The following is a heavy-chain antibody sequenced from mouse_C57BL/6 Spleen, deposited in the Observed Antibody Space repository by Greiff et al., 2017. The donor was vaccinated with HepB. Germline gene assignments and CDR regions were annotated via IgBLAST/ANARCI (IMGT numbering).Heavy chain of an antibody. J-gene: IGHJ2*01. CDR2: ISSGSSTI. CDR1: GFTFSDYG. D-gene: IGHD1-1*02. CDR3: ARTRDYGPYFDY. V-gene: IGHV5-17*01. Sequence: EVKVEESGGGLVKPGGSLKLSCAASGFTFSDYGMHWVRQAPEKGPEWVAYISSGSSTIYYADTVKGRFTISRDNAKNTLFLQMTSLRSEDTAMYYCARTRDYGPYFDYWGQGTTLTVSS.